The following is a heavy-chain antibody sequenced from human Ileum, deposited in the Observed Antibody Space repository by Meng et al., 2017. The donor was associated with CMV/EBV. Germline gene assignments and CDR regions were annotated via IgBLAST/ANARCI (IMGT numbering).Heavy chain of an antibody. D-gene: IGHD2-21*01. J-gene: IGHJ4*02. V-gene: IGHV3-30*02. Sequence: GESLKISCAASGFTFSSLDISWGRPSPGKGLEWVTFIHYDGSSIDYADSVKGRFTISRDNSKNTLYLQTNSLRPEDTAVYFCARDFKWHIDYWGQGMLVTGAS. CDR1: GFTFSSLD. CDR3: ARDFKWHIDY. CDR2: IHYDGSSI.